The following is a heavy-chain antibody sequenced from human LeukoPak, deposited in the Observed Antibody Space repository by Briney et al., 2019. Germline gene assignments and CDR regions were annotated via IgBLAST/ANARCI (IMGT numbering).Heavy chain of an antibody. CDR1: GYTFTGYY. D-gene: IGHD1-14*01. CDR3: ARVLTRKSLNFDY. V-gene: IGHV1-2*02. J-gene: IGHJ4*02. CDR2: INPNSGGT. Sequence: ASVKVSCKASGYTFTGYYMHWVRQAPGQGLEWMGWINPNSGGTNYAQKFQGRVTMTRDTSISTAYMELSRLRSDDTAVYYCARVLTRKSLNFDYWGQGTLVTVSS.